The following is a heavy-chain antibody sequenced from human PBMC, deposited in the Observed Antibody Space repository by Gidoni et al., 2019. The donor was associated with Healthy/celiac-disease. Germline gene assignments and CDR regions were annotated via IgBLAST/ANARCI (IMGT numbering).Heavy chain of an antibody. J-gene: IGHJ1*01. CDR2: YSWNSCSI. Sequence: EVQLLESGGGLVQPGRSRRFTCAASGLTFDDYAIHWVRQARGKGLEWLSGYSWNSCSIGEADSVKGRFTIPRDNAKNSLYLQMNRLRAEDTALYYCTKNALAVPAKGYFQHWGQGTLVTVSS. CDR3: TKNALAVPAKGYFQH. CDR1: GLTFDDYA. V-gene: IGHV3-9*01.